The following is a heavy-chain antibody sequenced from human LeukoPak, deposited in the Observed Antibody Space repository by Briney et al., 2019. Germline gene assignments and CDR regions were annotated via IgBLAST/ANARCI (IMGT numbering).Heavy chain of an antibody. CDR3: AKDRRLASFDY. CDR1: GFIFSNYG. J-gene: IGHJ4*02. D-gene: IGHD6-25*01. CDR2: LSGTGGST. V-gene: IGHV3-23*01. Sequence: GGSLRLSCAASGFIFSNYGMTWVRQAPGKGLEWVSSLSGTGGSTYYADSVKGRFTISRDNSKNTLYLQMNSLRAGDTAIYYCAKDRRLASFDYGGQGTLVTVSS.